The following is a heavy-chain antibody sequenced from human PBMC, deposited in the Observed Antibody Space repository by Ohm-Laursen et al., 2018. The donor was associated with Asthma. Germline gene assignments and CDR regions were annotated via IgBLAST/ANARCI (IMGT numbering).Heavy chain of an antibody. J-gene: IGHJ3*02. CDR1: GFTVSSNY. CDR2: IYSGGST. V-gene: IGHV3-53*01. Sequence: SLRLSCTASGFTVSSNYMSWVRQAPGKGLEWVSVIYSGGSTYYADSVKGRFTISRDNSKNTLYLQMNSLRAEDTAVYYCARDRDGKDAFDIWGQGTMVTVSS. D-gene: IGHD3-10*01. CDR3: ARDRDGKDAFDI.